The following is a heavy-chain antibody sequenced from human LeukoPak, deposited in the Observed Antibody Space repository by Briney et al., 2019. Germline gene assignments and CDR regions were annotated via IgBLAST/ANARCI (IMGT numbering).Heavy chain of an antibody. CDR1: GFTFSSYA. CDR2: ISYDGSNK. Sequence: PGGSLRLSCAASGFTFSSYAMHWVRQAPGKGLEWVAVISYDGSNKYYADSVKGRFTISRDNSKNTLYLQMNSLRAEDTAVYYCARDYCGGDCYSDWGQGTLVTVSS. CDR3: ARDYCGGDCYSD. J-gene: IGHJ4*02. D-gene: IGHD2-21*02. V-gene: IGHV3-30*04.